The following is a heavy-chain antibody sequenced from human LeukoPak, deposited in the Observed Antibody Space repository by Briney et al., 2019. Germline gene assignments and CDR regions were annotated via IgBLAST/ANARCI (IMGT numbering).Heavy chain of an antibody. CDR1: GFTFDDYT. Sequence: AGGSLRLSCAASGFTFDDYTMHWVRQAPRKGLEWVSLISWDGGSTYYADSVKGRFTISRDNSKNSLYLQMNSLRTEDTALYYCAKDAYGYYYGSGSSPPDYWGQGTLVTVSS. J-gene: IGHJ4*02. D-gene: IGHD3-10*01. CDR2: ISWDGGST. V-gene: IGHV3-43*01. CDR3: AKDAYGYYYGSGSSPPDY.